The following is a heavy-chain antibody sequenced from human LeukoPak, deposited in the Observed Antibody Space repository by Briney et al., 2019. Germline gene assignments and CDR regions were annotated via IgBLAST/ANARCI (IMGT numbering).Heavy chain of an antibody. CDR1: GDSIRSSPYH. V-gene: IGHV4-39*01. CDR3: ATLSTVGDAFDI. CDR2: IYYSGST. Sequence: PSETLSLTCTVSGDSIRSSPYHWAWIRQPPGKGLEWIGSIYYSGSTYYNPSLKSRVTISVDTSKNQFSLKLSSVTAADTAVYYCATLSTVGDAFDIWGQGTMVTVSS. D-gene: IGHD4-17*01. J-gene: IGHJ3*02.